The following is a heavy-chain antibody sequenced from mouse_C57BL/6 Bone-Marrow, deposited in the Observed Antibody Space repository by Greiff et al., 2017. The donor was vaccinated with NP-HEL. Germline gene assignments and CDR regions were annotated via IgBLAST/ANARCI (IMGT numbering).Heavy chain of an antibody. CDR3: AREGLFH. V-gene: IGHV5-4*01. CDR1: GFTFSSYA. CDR2: ISDGGSYT. J-gene: IGHJ2*01. D-gene: IGHD3-3*01. Sequence: EVQRVESGGGLVKPGGSLKLSCAASGFTFSSYAMSWVRQTPEKRLEWVATISDGGSYTYYPDNVKGRFTISRDNAKNNLYLQMSHLKSEDTAMYYCAREGLFHWGQGTTLTVSS.